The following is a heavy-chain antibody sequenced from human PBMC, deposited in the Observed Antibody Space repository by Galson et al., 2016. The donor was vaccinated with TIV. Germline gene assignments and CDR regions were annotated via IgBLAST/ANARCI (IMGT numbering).Heavy chain of an antibody. Sequence: SVKVSCKASGYTLSSYSLNWVRQAPGQGLEWVGWISGYNGNTNSAQKFQGRVTMTTNTSTNTAYRELRSLPSDDTAVYYCAKMPTKTFDFWSGYDNQFHMDVWGKGTTVTVSS. J-gene: IGHJ6*03. CDR2: ISGYNGNT. D-gene: IGHD3-3*01. CDR3: AKMPTKTFDFWSGYDNQFHMDV. CDR1: GYTLSSYS. V-gene: IGHV1-18*04.